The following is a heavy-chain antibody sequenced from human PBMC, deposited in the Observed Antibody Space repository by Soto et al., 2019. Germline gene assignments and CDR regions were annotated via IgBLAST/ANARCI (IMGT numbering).Heavy chain of an antibody. CDR3: VRSDYYYYALDV. V-gene: IGHV3-74*01. CDR2: INTDGSST. CDR1: GFTFSTYW. Sequence: PGGSLRLSCAASGFTFSTYWMHWVRQAPGKGLVWVAHINTDGSSTTYADSVKGRFTISRDNAKNTLDLQMNSLRAEDTAIYYCVRSDYYYYALDVRGQGTTVTVSS. J-gene: IGHJ6*02.